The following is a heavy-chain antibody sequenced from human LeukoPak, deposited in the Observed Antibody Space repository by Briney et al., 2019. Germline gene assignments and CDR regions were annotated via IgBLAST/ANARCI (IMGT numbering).Heavy chain of an antibody. J-gene: IGHJ4*02. CDR3: ATEYGSSSWKLFDY. CDR1: GYTFTVYY. CDR2: INPNSGGT. D-gene: IGHD6-13*01. V-gene: IGHV1-2*02. Sequence: ASVKVSFKASGYTFTVYYMHWVRQAPGQGLEWMGWINPNSGGTNYAQKFQGRVTMTRDTSISTAYMELSRLRFDDTAVYYCATEYGSSSWKLFDYWGQGTLVTVSS.